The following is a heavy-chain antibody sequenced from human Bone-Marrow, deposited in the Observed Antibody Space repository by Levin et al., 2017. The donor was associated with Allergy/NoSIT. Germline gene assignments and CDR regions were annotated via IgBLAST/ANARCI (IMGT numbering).Heavy chain of an antibody. CDR1: GGSVSSSSYY. J-gene: IGHJ4*02. CDR2: ICYSGST. Sequence: SQTLSLPCTVSGGSVSSSSYYWGWIRQPPGRGLEWIGNICYSGSTYSHTSLKSRVSISVDASKNQFSLKLSSVTAADTAVYYCARQPRTTPTTYFDYWGQGILVTVSS. V-gene: IGHV4-39*01. CDR3: ARQPRTTPTTYFDY. D-gene: IGHD5-12*01.